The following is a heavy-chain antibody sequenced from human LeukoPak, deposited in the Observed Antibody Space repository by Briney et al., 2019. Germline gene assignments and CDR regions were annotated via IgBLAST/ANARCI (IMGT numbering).Heavy chain of an antibody. D-gene: IGHD6-19*01. Sequence: GGSLRLSCAASGFTFSSYAMHWVRQAPGKGLEYVSAISSNGGSTYYANSMKGRFTISRDNSKNTLYLQMGSLRAEDMAVYYCARDPGLDPYYYYHYMDVWGKGTTVTVSS. CDR2: ISSNGGST. J-gene: IGHJ6*03. V-gene: IGHV3-64*01. CDR3: ARDPGLDPYYYYHYMDV. CDR1: GFTFSSYA.